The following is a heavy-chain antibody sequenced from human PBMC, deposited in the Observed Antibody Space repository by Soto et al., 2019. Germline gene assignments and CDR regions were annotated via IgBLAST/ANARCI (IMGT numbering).Heavy chain of an antibody. CDR2: IYYTGAA. CDR1: GGSIDTGGFY. D-gene: IGHD2-21*01. V-gene: IGHV4-31*03. Sequence: QVQLQESGPGLVKPSQTLTLTCSVSGGSIDTGGFYWSWARQLPGKGLQWIGYIYYTGAAYYNPALKSRVVISLDTSANQFPLSLTSLTAADTAVYYCASGTFNDISFDSWGQGRLVTVSS. CDR3: ASGTFNDISFDS. J-gene: IGHJ4*02.